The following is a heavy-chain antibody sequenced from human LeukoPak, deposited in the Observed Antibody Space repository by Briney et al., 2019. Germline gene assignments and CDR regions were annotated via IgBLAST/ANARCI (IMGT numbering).Heavy chain of an antibody. J-gene: IGHJ4*02. D-gene: IGHD2-15*01. CDR2: ISSSGSNK. CDR3: ATIGYCSGGSRYDGY. V-gene: IGHV3-48*03. Sequence: GGSLRLFCAASRFTFSSYEMNWVRQAPGKGLEWVSYISSSGSNKNYADSVEGRFTISRDNAEKSLYLQMNRLRAEDTAGYYCATIGYCSGGSRYDGYWGQGTLVSVSS. CDR1: RFTFSSYE.